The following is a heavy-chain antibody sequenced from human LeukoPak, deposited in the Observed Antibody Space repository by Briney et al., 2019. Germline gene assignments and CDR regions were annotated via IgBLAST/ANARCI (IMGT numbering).Heavy chain of an antibody. CDR2: IYYSGST. J-gene: IGHJ5*02. CDR1: GGSISSSSYY. CDR3: ARGLLTSNWFDP. V-gene: IGHV4-39*07. D-gene: IGHD1-14*01. Sequence: SETLSLTCTVSGGSISSSSYYWGWIRQPPGKGLEWIGSIYYSGSTYYNPSLKSRVTISVDTSKNQFSLKLSSVTAADTAVYYCARGLLTSNWFDPWGQGTLVTVSS.